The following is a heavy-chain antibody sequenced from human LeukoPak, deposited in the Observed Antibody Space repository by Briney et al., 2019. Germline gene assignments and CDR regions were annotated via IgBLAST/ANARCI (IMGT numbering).Heavy chain of an antibody. J-gene: IGHJ6*02. Sequence: GGSLRLSCAASGFTFSSYAMSWARQAPGKGLEWVSGISGGGVTTYYADSVKGRFTISRDNSKNTLYLQMNSLRAGDTAIYYCARNQQLGGHSYYYYGMDVWGQGTTVTVSS. CDR3: ARNQQLGGHSYYYYGMDV. V-gene: IGHV3-23*01. D-gene: IGHD3-16*01. CDR1: GFTFSSYA. CDR2: ISGGGVTT.